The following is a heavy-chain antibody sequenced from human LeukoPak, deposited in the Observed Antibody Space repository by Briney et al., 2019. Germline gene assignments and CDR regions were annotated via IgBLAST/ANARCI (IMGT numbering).Heavy chain of an antibody. D-gene: IGHD6-19*01. CDR1: GFTFSSYA. CDR2: ISGSGGST. V-gene: IGHV3-23*01. Sequence: GGSLRLSCEGSGFTFSSYAMSWVRQAPGKGLEWVSAISGSGGSTYYADSVKGRFTISRDNSKNTLYLQMNSLRAEDTAVYYCAKDHIAVAGLFDYWGQGTLVTVSS. J-gene: IGHJ4*02. CDR3: AKDHIAVAGLFDY.